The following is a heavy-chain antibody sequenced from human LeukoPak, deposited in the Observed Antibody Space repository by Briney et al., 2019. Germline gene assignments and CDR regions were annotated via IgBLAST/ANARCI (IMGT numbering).Heavy chain of an antibody. CDR2: TYYRSQQWHS. Sequence: SQTLSLTCAISGDSVSSNSAAWNWIRQSPSRGLEWLGRTYYRSQQWHSDYAPSVKGRITLSPDTSKNQFSLQLNSMTPEDTAVYYCGRETDFGVVTNWGQGTLVTVSS. CDR3: GRETDFGVVTN. D-gene: IGHD3-3*01. V-gene: IGHV6-1*01. J-gene: IGHJ4*02. CDR1: GDSVSSNSAA.